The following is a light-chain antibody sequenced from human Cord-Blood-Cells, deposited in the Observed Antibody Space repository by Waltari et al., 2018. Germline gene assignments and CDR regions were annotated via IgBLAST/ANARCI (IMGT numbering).Light chain of an antibody. Sequence: QSALTQPAPVSGYPGQSNTISCAGTSSDVGRYNIVSWYQQHPGKGPKLMIYEGSKRPSGVSNRFSGSKSGNTASLTISGLQAEDEADYYCCSDAGSSTLVFGGGTKLTVL. CDR2: EGS. J-gene: IGLJ3*02. CDR3: CSDAGSSTLV. V-gene: IGLV2-23*01. CDR1: SSDVGRYNI.